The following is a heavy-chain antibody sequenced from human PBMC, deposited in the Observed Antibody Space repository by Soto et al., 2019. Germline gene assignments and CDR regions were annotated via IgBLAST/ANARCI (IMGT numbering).Heavy chain of an antibody. D-gene: IGHD4-17*01. V-gene: IGHV3-20*01. CDR2: INWNGGST. Sequence: GSLRLSCAASGFTFDDYGMSWVRQAPGKGLEWVSGINWNGGSTGYADSVKGRFTISRDNAKNSLYLQMNSLRAEDTALYHCARDSTHXYGDYVRQHPNCFDPWGQGTLVTVSS. CDR3: ARDSTHXYGDYVRQHPNCFDP. J-gene: IGHJ5*02. CDR1: GFTFDDYG.